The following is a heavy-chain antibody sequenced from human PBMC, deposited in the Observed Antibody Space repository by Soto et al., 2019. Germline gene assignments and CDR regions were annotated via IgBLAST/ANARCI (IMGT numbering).Heavy chain of an antibody. V-gene: IGHV5-51*01. CDR2: IYPSDSDT. Sequence: GESLKISCKASGYTFTSYWIAWVRQMPGKGLEWMGIIYPSDSDTRYSPSFQGQVTISVDKSINTAYPQWSSLKASDTAMYYCARKYSGYAYWGQGTLVTVSS. CDR1: GYTFTSYW. J-gene: IGHJ4*02. D-gene: IGHD5-12*01. CDR3: ARKYSGYAY.